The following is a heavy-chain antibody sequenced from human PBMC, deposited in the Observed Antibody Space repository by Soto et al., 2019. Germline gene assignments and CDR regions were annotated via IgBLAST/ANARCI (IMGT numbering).Heavy chain of an antibody. Sequence: ASVKVSCAASGFTFSSYAMSWVRQAPGKGLEWVSTIGGSGGSTYYADSVKGRFTISRDNSKNTLYLQMNSLRAEDTAVYYCAKSYYYDGSGYLVYWGQGTLVTVSS. J-gene: IGHJ4*02. D-gene: IGHD3-22*01. CDR2: IGGSGGST. CDR3: AKSYYYDGSGYLVY. V-gene: IGHV3-23*01. CDR1: GFTFSSYA.